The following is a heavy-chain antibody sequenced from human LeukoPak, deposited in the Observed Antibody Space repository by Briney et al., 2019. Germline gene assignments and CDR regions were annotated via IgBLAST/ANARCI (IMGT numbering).Heavy chain of an antibody. CDR1: GFTFSSYA. Sequence: GGSLRLSCAASGFTFSSYAMHWVRQAPGKGLEWVAVISYDGSNKYYADSVKGRFTISRDNSKNTLYLQMNSLRAEDTAVYYCARDEYSGSGFPDYWGQGTLVTVSS. V-gene: IGHV3-30-3*01. J-gene: IGHJ4*02. D-gene: IGHD6-6*01. CDR3: ARDEYSGSGFPDY. CDR2: ISYDGSNK.